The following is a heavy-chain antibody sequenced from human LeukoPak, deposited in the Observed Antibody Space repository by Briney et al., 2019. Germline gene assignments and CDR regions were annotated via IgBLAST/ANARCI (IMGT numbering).Heavy chain of an antibody. CDR3: AGDPDSNYYDSSGYAHDAFDI. Sequence: PSETLSLTCTVSGGSISSYYWSWIRQPAGKGLEWIGRIYTSGGTNYNPSLKSRVTMSVDTSKNQFSLKLRSVTAADTAVYYCAGDPDSNYYDSSGYAHDAFDIWGQGTMVTVSS. J-gene: IGHJ3*02. CDR1: GGSISSYY. V-gene: IGHV4-4*07. CDR2: IYTSGGT. D-gene: IGHD3-22*01.